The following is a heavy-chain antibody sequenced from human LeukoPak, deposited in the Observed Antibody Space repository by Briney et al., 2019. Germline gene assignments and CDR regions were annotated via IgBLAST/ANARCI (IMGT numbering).Heavy chain of an antibody. CDR2: INPGGGSP. CDR3: ARDQSGVHFDL. Sequence: ASVKVSCKASGYTFTSYYVHWVRQAPGQGLEWMGIINPGGGSPTYAQKFQGRVTITSDTSTSTVYVELSSLRSEDTAVYYCARDQSGVHFDLWGRGTLVTVSS. V-gene: IGHV1-46*01. CDR1: GYTFTSYY. D-gene: IGHD7-27*01. J-gene: IGHJ2*01.